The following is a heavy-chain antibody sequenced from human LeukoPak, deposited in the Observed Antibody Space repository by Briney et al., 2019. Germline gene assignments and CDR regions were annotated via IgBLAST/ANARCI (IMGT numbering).Heavy chain of an antibody. Sequence: GGSLRLSCAASGFTFSGSAMHWVRQASGKGLEWVGRIRSKANSYATAYAASVKGRFTISRDDSKNTAYLQMNSLRAEDTAVYYCAKEIVRYQLLYGMDVWGQGTTVTVSS. D-gene: IGHD2-2*01. J-gene: IGHJ6*02. V-gene: IGHV3-73*01. CDR1: GFTFSGSA. CDR3: AKEIVRYQLLYGMDV. CDR2: IRSKANSYAT.